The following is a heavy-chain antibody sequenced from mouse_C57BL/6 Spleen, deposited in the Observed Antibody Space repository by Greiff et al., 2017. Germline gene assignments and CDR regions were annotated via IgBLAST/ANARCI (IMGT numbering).Heavy chain of an antibody. CDR2: IYPGDGDT. D-gene: IGHD2-4*01. CDR1: GYAFSSYW. Sequence: QVTLKVSGAELVKPGASVKISCKASGYAFSSYWMNWVKQRPGKGLEWIGQIYPGDGDTNYNGKFKGKATLTADKSSSTAYMQLSSLTSEDSAVYFCARSGIYYDYDEDYWGQGTTLTVSS. J-gene: IGHJ2*01. CDR3: ARSGIYYDYDEDY. V-gene: IGHV1-80*01.